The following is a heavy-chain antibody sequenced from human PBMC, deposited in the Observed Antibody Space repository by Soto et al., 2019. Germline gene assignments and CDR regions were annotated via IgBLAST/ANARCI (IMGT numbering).Heavy chain of an antibody. CDR3: ARDSYYNSGNYFTYYNYAMDV. V-gene: IGHV5-10-1*01. CDR1: GYSFTNYW. Sequence: GESLKISCKGSGYSFTNYWITWVRQMPGKGLEWLGRVDPTDSYSNYSPSFQGHVTISADKSISTAYLQWSSLKASDTAMYYCARDSYYNSGNYFTYYNYAMDVWGQGTTVTVS. J-gene: IGHJ6*02. D-gene: IGHD3-10*01. CDR2: VDPTDSYS.